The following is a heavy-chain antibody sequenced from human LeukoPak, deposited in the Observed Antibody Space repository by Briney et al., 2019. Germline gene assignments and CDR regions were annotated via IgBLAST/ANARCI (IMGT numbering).Heavy chain of an antibody. D-gene: IGHD6-19*01. CDR1: GFAFNTYT. CDR3: TNGWDV. CDR2: ISFDGSNK. J-gene: IGHJ4*02. Sequence: SGGSLRLSCAASGFAFNTYTVHWVRQGPGKGLDWVAVISFDGSNKYYADSVKGRFTISRDNSRNTLYLQMNSLRAEDTAVYYCTNGWDVWGQGTLVTVS. V-gene: IGHV3-30*04.